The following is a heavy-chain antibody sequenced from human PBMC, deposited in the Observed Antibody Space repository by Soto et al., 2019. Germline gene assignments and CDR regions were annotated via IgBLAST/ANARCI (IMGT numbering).Heavy chain of an antibody. V-gene: IGHV4-39*01. D-gene: IGHD6-19*01. Sequence: VSLTCSVSGGSINSSSYFWGWVRQPPGKGLEWIGSIYYSGSTYYNPSLRSRVTISVDTSKNQFSLKLSSVTAADTAVFYCARHYSSGSRNWFDPWGQGTLVTVSS. CDR2: IYYSGST. J-gene: IGHJ5*02. CDR1: GGSINSSSYF. CDR3: ARHYSSGSRNWFDP.